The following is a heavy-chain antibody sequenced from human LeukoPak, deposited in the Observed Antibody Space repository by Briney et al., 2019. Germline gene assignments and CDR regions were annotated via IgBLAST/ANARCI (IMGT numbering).Heavy chain of an antibody. D-gene: IGHD6-13*01. J-gene: IGHJ1*01. CDR3: ARSIAAAGTPKYFQH. Sequence: SETLSLTCTVSGGSISSSSYYWGWIRHPPGKGLEWIGSIYYSGSTYYNPSLKSRVTISVDTSKNQFSLKLSSVTAADTAVYYCARSIAAAGTPKYFQHWGQGTLVTVSS. V-gene: IGHV4-39*07. CDR2: IYYSGST. CDR1: GGSISSSSYY.